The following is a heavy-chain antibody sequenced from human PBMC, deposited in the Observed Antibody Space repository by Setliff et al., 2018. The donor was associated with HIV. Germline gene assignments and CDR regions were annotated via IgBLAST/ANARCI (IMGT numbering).Heavy chain of an antibody. CDR3: ARRGRDGVFIMFVTGFDP. J-gene: IGHJ5*02. CDR2: IFYTGST. CDR1: GGSISSSTYY. V-gene: IGHV4-39*01. Sequence: SETLSLTCSVSGGSISSSTYYWGWIRQPPGKGLEWIGDIFYTGSTYYNPSLKSRVAISVDTSENQFSLKLNSVTAADTAVYYCARRGRDGVFIMFVTGFDPWGQGALVTVSS. D-gene: IGHD2-8*01.